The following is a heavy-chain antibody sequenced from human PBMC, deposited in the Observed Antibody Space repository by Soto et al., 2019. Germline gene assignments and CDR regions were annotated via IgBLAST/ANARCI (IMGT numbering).Heavy chain of an antibody. D-gene: IGHD6-13*01. Sequence: PGGSLRLSCAASGFTFSTSEMTWVRQAPGMGLEWVSYVSGSGGTIYYAGSVKGRFTISRDNTRNSLYLQMNSLRADDTAVYYCVRGAAAAGIAGFDYWGQGALVTVSS. V-gene: IGHV3-48*03. CDR3: VRGAAAAGIAGFDY. CDR1: GFTFSTSE. CDR2: VSGSGGTI. J-gene: IGHJ4*02.